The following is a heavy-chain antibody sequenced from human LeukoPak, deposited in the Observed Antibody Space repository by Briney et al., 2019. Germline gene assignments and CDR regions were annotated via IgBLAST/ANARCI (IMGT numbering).Heavy chain of an antibody. CDR2: IIPIFSTA. D-gene: IGHD1-26*01. J-gene: IGHJ4*02. Sequence: ASVKVSCKASGGTFSSYAISWVRQAPGQGLEWMGGIIPIFSTANYAQKFQGRVTVTADESTSTAYMELSSLRSEDTAVYYCARAKGGGLYSGSFPYYFDYWGQGTLVTVSS. CDR3: ARAKGGGLYSGSFPYYFDY. V-gene: IGHV1-69*13. CDR1: GGTFSSYA.